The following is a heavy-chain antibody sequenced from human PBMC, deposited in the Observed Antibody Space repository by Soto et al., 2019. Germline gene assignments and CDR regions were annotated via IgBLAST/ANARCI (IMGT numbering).Heavy chain of an antibody. CDR2: IYHGGST. J-gene: IGHJ6*02. CDR3: ARDRDFLRYSGSWYQVYGMDV. CDR1: GASVTRDGNC. Sequence: TLSLTCLVSGASVTRDGNCWTWIRQPPGKGLEFVASIYHGGSTFYNPSLRSRVTISLDRSKNQFSLKLTSVTAADTAVYYCARDRDFLRYSGSWYQVYGMDVWGQGTTVTVAS. V-gene: IGHV4-30-2*01. D-gene: IGHD6-13*01.